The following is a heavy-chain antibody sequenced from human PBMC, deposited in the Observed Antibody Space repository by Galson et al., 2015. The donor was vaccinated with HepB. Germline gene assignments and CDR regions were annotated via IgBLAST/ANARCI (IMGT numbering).Heavy chain of an antibody. CDR2: IIPTFQTT. J-gene: IGHJ3*01. CDR1: RDTFDTYV. D-gene: IGHD5-24*01. CDR3: ASGRDGYNFGFDV. V-gene: IGHV1-69*13. Sequence: SVKVSCKASRDTFDTYVMSWVRQAPGQGLEWMGEIIPTFQTTHSAQNFQGRVTITADESTATLYMDLSSLRSEDTAVYFCASGRDGYNFGFDVWGQGTMVSVSS.